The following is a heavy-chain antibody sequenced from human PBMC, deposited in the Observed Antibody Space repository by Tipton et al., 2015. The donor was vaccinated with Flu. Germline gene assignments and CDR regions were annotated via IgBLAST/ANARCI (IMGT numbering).Heavy chain of an antibody. CDR2: FYNNGST. CDR1: GGSISTYY. D-gene: IGHD6-19*01. CDR3: AREGDDYSRGWYAS. Sequence: LRLSCSVSGGSISTYYWSWIRQPAGKGLEWVGHFYNNGSTRYNPSLKNRCTMSADTSRSQFSLKVISVTAADTAVYFCAREGDDYSRGWYASWGQGILVTVSS. V-gene: IGHV4-4*07. J-gene: IGHJ5*02.